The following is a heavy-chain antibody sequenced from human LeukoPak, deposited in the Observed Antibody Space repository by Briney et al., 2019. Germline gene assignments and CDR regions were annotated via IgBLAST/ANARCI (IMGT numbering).Heavy chain of an antibody. V-gene: IGHV1-18*01. Sequence: ASVKVSCKASGYTFTSYGISWVRQAPGQGLEWMGWISAYNGNTNYAQKLQGRVTMTTDTSTSTAYMELRSLRSDDTAVYYCARGRPGEFWSGYYTYYYYGMDVWGQGTTVTVSS. CDR1: GYTFTSYG. J-gene: IGHJ6*02. CDR2: ISAYNGNT. D-gene: IGHD3-3*01. CDR3: ARGRPGEFWSGYYTYYYYGMDV.